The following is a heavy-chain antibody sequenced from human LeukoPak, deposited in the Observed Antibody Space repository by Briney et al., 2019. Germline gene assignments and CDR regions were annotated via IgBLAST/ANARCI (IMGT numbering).Heavy chain of an antibody. CDR1: GFTFSSYG. CDR2: IRYDGSNK. J-gene: IGHJ4*02. CDR3: AKAAPTANTLYY. Sequence: PGGSLRLSCAASGFTFSSYGMHWVRQAPGKGLEWVAFIRYDGSNKYYADSVKGRFTISRDNSKNTLYLQMNSLRAEDTAVYYCAKAAPTANTLYYWGQGTLVTVSS. D-gene: IGHD4-17*01. V-gene: IGHV3-30*02.